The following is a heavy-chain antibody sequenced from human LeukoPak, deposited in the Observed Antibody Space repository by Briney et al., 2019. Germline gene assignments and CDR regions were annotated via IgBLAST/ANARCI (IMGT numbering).Heavy chain of an antibody. D-gene: IGHD3-10*01. J-gene: IGHJ4*02. V-gene: IGHV3-30*18. Sequence: AGGSLRLSCAASGFTFSNFGMHWVRQAPGKGLEWVAVISDDGSNIHYADSVKGRFTISRDNFGNTLFLQTSSLRGEDTAVYYCAKDRIEWFGELLSSFDFWGQGTLVTVSS. CDR3: AKDRIEWFGELLSSFDF. CDR1: GFTFSNFG. CDR2: ISDDGSNI.